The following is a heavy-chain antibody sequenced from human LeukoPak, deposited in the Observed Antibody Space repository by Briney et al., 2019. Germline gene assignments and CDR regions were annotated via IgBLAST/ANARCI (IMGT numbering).Heavy chain of an antibody. Sequence: GGSLRLSCAASGFTFSRYWMSWVRQAPGKGLEWLANIKQDGSEKYYVDSVKGRFTISRDNAKNSLYLQMNSLRAEDTAVYYCARGDSGSSYYYYYYMDVWGKGTTVTVSS. CDR2: IKQDGSEK. D-gene: IGHD1-26*01. J-gene: IGHJ6*03. CDR1: GFTFSRYW. CDR3: ARGDSGSSYYYYYYMDV. V-gene: IGHV3-7*01.